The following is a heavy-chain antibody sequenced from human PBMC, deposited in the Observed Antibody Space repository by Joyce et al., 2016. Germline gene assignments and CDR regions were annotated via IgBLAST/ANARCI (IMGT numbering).Heavy chain of an antibody. CDR3: ARGFSTGYFDY. V-gene: IGHV1-2*02. J-gene: IGHJ4*02. Sequence: INPNSGGTNYAQNFQGRVTRTRDTSVSTAYMELSSLRSDDTAVYHCARGFSTGYFDYWGQGTLVPVSS. D-gene: IGHD3/OR15-3a*01. CDR2: INPNSGGT.